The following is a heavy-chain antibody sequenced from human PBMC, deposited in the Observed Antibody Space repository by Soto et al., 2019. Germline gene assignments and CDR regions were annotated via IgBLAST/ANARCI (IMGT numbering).Heavy chain of an antibody. V-gene: IGHV3-23*01. Sequence: EVQLLESGGGLVQPGGSLRLSCAASGFTFSSYAMSWVRQAPGKGLEWVSAISGSGGSTYYADSVKGRLTISRDNSKNTLYLQMNSLRAEDTAVYYCAKLTLYYYGDPYYFDYWGQGTLVTVSS. CDR3: AKLTLYYYGDPYYFDY. CDR2: ISGSGGST. D-gene: IGHD3-10*01. J-gene: IGHJ4*02. CDR1: GFTFSSYA.